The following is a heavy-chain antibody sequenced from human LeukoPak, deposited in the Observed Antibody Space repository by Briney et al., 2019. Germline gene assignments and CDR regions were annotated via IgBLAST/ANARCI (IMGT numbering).Heavy chain of an antibody. CDR2: IYHSGGT. V-gene: IGHV4-61*08. J-gene: IGHJ4*02. CDR3: AGGSLEHSSMLEK. D-gene: IGHD1-1*01. Sequence: TETLSPTCTLSGASASGGGSQGSWIRPPPGTGLEWIGYIYHSGGTDHNPSLKSRLTISVDTSKNQFSLRLTSVMAADTAVYCCAGGSLEHSSMLEKWGQGTLVTVS. CDR1: GASASGGGSQ.